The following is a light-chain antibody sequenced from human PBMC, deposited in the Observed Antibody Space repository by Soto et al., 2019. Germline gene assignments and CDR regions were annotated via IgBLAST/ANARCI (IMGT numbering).Light chain of an antibody. V-gene: IGLV2-23*01. CDR1: SSDFGRYNL. J-gene: IGLJ3*02. Sequence: QSALTQPASVSGSPGQSITISCTGTSSDFGRYNLVSWYQQHPGKAPKLMIYEGSKRPSGVSNRFSGSKSGNTASLTISGLQAEDEADYYCCSYAGSSTPNWVFGGGTKLTVL. CDR3: CSYAGSSTPNWV. CDR2: EGS.